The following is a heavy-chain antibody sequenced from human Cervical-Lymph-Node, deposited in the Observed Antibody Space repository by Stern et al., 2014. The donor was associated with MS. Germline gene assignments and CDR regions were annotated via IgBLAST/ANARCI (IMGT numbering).Heavy chain of an antibody. CDR3: ASLNFGNGDY. Sequence: EVHLVESGGGLVQPGGSLTLSCAASGSTFSGYWMTWVRLAPGKGLEWVANIKPDGSDKYYVDSVKGRFTISRDNAKESVYLQMSSLRAEDTAVYYCASLNFGNGDYWGQGTLVAVSS. J-gene: IGHJ4*02. D-gene: IGHD2/OR15-2a*01. CDR1: GSTFSGYW. V-gene: IGHV3-7*01. CDR2: IKPDGSDK.